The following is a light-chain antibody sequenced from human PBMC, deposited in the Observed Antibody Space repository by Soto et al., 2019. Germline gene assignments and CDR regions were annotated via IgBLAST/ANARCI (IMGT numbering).Light chain of an antibody. CDR1: QSISTY. Sequence: DIQMTQSPSSLSASEGDRVTISCRASQSISTYLNWYQQKPGKAPDLLIYAASSLQSGVPPRFSGSGSGTDFTLTIMSLQPEDFATYYCQQSYTAPLTFGGGTKVEIK. CDR3: QQSYTAPLT. V-gene: IGKV1-39*01. J-gene: IGKJ4*01. CDR2: AAS.